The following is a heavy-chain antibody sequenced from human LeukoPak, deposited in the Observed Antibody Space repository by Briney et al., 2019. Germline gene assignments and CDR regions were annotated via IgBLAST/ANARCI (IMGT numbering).Heavy chain of an antibody. CDR1: GFTFSDYS. Sequence: PGGSLRLSCTGSGFTFSDYSMNWVRQAPGRGLEWVSYISRSSSHMYYADSVEGRFTIPRDNAKHSLYLQMNSLGAEDTAVYFCARGSDYYYDSSSVDDWGQGTLVTVSS. D-gene: IGHD6-13*01. CDR3: ARGSDYYYDSSSVDD. J-gene: IGHJ4*02. CDR2: ISRSSSHM. V-gene: IGHV3-21*06.